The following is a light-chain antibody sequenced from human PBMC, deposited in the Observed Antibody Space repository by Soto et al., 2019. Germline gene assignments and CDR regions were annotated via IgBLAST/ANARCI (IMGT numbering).Light chain of an antibody. CDR2: DVS. J-gene: IGLJ2*01. CDR1: SSDVGNNNF. Sequence: QSALTQPASMSGSPGQSITISCTGTSSDVGNNNFVSWYQHHPGKAPKVIIYDVSKRPSGVSDRFSGSKSGNTASLTISGLQAEDEADYYCSSYTSSTTVIFGGGTKVTVL. CDR3: SSYTSSTTVI. V-gene: IGLV2-14*03.